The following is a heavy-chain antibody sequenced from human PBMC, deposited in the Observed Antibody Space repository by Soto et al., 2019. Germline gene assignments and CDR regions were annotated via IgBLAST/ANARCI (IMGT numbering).Heavy chain of an antibody. J-gene: IGHJ4*02. Sequence: NPSETLSLTCTVSGGCISSGGYYWSWIRQHPGKGLEWIGYIYYSGSTYYNPSLKSRVTISVDTSKNQFSLKLSSVTAADTAVYYCARAAYSSSWYLVVPNTYYFDYWGQGTLVTVSS. CDR3: ARAAYSSSWYLVVPNTYYFDY. CDR2: IYYSGST. D-gene: IGHD6-13*01. CDR1: GGCISSGGYY. V-gene: IGHV4-31*03.